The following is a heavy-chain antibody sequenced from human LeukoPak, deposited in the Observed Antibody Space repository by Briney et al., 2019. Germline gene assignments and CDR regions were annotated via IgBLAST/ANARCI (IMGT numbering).Heavy chain of an antibody. J-gene: IGHJ4*02. D-gene: IGHD3-10*01. CDR2: IYWDDDK. Sequence: KESGPTLVNPTQTLTLTCTFSGFSLSTSGVGVGWIRQPPGKALEWLALIYWDDDKRYSPSLKSRLTITKDTSKNQVVLTMTNMGPGETTKNFRAHGSGTYYHGLGSYPFGNWGQGTLVTVSS. CDR3: AHGSGTYYHGLGSYPFGN. CDR1: GFSLSTSGVG. V-gene: IGHV2-5*02.